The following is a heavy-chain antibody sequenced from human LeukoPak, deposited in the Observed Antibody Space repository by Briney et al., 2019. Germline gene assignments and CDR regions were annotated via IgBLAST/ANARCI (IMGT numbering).Heavy chain of an antibody. CDR1: GFTFSSYA. CDR2: IINSGGST. CDR3: AKDIYGDYGGLDY. D-gene: IGHD4-17*01. J-gene: IGHJ4*02. V-gene: IGHV3-23*01. Sequence: GGSLRLSCAASGFTFSSYAMSWVRQVPGKGLEWVSAIINSGGSTHYADSVKGRFTISRDNSKNMLYLQMNSLRAEDTALYYCAKDIYGDYGGLDYWGQGTLVTVSS.